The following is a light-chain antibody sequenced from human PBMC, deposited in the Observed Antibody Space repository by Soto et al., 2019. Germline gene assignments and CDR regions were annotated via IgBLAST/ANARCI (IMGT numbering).Light chain of an antibody. CDR3: MQNTHWPIT. V-gene: IGKV2-30*01. J-gene: IGKJ5*01. CDR1: QSLVYSDRNTY. Sequence: DVVLTQSPLSLPVTLGQPASISCTSSQSLVYSDRNTYLNWFQQRPGQSPRRLIYNVSYRDSGVPDRFSGSGSGTDFTLKISRVEAEDVGVYYCMQNTHWPITFGQGTRLEIK. CDR2: NVS.